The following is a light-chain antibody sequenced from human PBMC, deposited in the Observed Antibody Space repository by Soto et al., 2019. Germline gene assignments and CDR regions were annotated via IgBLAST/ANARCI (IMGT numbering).Light chain of an antibody. CDR2: GAS. CDR1: QSVSINY. J-gene: IGKJ1*01. CDR3: QQYGSSPRT. V-gene: IGKV3-20*01. Sequence: EIVLTQSPATLSFSPGERATLSCRARQSVSINYLAWYQHKPGQAPRLLIYGASRRATGIADRFTGSGSGTDFTLTISRLEPEDFEVYYCQQYGSSPRTFGQGTKVEIK.